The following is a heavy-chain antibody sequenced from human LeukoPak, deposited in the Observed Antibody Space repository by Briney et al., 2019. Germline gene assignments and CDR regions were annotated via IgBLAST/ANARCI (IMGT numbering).Heavy chain of an antibody. J-gene: IGHJ4*02. CDR1: GGSISSGSYY. D-gene: IGHD1-1*01. CDR3: ARELLNRGTTGTGHFDY. CDR2: IYTSGST. V-gene: IGHV4-61*02. Sequence: SETLSLTCTVSGGSISSGSYYWSWIRHPAGKGLEWIGRIYTSGSTNYNPSLKSRVTISVDTSKNQFSLKLSSVTAADTAVYYCARELLNRGTTGTGHFDYWGQGTLVTVSS.